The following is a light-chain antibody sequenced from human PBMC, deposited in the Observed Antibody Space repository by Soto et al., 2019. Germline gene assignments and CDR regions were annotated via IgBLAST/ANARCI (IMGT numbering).Light chain of an antibody. Sequence: QSALTQPASVSGSPGQSITISCTGTSSDVGGYNYVSWYQQHPGKAPKLMIYDVSNRPSGVSNRFSGSKSGNTASLTISGLQAEDEGDYYCNSYTSSSTLVFGGGTKLTVL. CDR2: DVS. V-gene: IGLV2-14*03. J-gene: IGLJ2*01. CDR1: SSDVGGYNY. CDR3: NSYTSSSTLV.